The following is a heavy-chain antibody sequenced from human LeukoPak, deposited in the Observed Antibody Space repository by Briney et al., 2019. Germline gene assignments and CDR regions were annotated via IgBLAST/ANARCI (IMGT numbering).Heavy chain of an antibody. CDR2: IYPGDSGT. Sequence: GESLMISCKGSGYIFTSYWIAWVRQKPGKSLEWMGIIYPGDSGTRYSPSFQGKVPISTAKSISTAYLQWSSLKASDTAMYYCARQGGGYDLRDGWFCPWGQVTLVTVSS. CDR1: GYIFTSYW. V-gene: IGHV5-51*01. J-gene: IGHJ5*02. D-gene: IGHD5-12*01. CDR3: ARQGGGYDLRDGWFCP.